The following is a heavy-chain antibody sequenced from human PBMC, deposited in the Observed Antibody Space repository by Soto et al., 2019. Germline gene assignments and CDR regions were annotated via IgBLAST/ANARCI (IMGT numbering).Heavy chain of an antibody. CDR1: GGSISSGGYY. J-gene: IGHJ3*02. CDR2: IYYSGST. V-gene: IGHV4-31*03. D-gene: IGHD2-21*02. CDR3: ARPFNGGNSVTDAFDI. Sequence: SETLSLTCTVSGGSISSGGYYWSWIRQHPGKGLEWIGYIYYSGSTYYNPSLKSRVTISVDTSKNQFSLKLSSVTAADTAVYYCARPFNGGNSVTDAFDIWGQGTRVAVSS.